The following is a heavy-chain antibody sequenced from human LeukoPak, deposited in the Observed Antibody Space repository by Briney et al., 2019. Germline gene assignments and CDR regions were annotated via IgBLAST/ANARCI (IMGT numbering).Heavy chain of an antibody. CDR1: GGSISSSNW. V-gene: IGHV4-4*02. CDR3: ARVSLPGDYYYMDV. CDR2: IYHSGST. Sequence: SETLSLTCAVSGGSISSSNWWSWVRPPPGKGLEWIGEIYHSGSTNYNPSLKSRVTISVDTSKNQFSLKLSSVTAADTAVYYCARVSLPGDYYYMDVWGKGTTVTISS. D-gene: IGHD5/OR15-5a*01. J-gene: IGHJ6*03.